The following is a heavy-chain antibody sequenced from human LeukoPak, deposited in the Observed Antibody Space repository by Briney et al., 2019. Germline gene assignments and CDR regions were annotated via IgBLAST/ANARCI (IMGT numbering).Heavy chain of an antibody. V-gene: IGHV3-30*18. CDR3: AKEDWDNSAWYGRIEY. D-gene: IGHD6-19*01. J-gene: IGHJ4*02. CDR2: ISYHGSFQ. Sequence: PGRSLRLSCEASGFTFSTFGMHWVRQAPGKGLEWVAAISYHGSFQYYTDSVRGRFTISRDNSKNTLFLQMNSLTADDTALYYCAKEDWDNSAWYGRIEYWGQGTPVTVSS. CDR1: GFTFSTFG.